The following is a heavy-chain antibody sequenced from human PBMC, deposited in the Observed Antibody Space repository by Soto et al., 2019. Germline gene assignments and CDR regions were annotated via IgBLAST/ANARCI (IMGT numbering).Heavy chain of an antibody. Sequence: SVKVSCKASGGTFSNYAINWVRQAPGQGLEWMGGIITIFGTANSAQRFQDRVTITADKSTSTAYMVLSSLRSEDTAMYYCATSGSGNYYDYWGQGTLVTAPQ. V-gene: IGHV1-69*06. CDR2: IITIFGTA. CDR3: ATSGSGNYYDY. D-gene: IGHD1-26*01. J-gene: IGHJ4*02. CDR1: GGTFSNYA.